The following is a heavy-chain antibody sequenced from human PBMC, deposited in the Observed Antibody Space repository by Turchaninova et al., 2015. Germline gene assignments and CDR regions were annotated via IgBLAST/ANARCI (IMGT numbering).Heavy chain of an antibody. CDR3: AHRRPYGGISGHFDY. CDR2: IYWDDDK. V-gene: IGHV2-5*02. Sequence: QITLKESGPTLVKPTHTLTLTCTFPGFPPSTSGMGVGLIRQPPGKAREWLALIYWDDDKRYSPSLKSRLTITKDTSKYQVVLTMTNMDPVDTATYYCAHRRPYGGISGHFDYWGQGSLGTVSS. J-gene: IGHJ4*02. CDR1: GFPPSTSGMG. D-gene: IGHD4-23*01.